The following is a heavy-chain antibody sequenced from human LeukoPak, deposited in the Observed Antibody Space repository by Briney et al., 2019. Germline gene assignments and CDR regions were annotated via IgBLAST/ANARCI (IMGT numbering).Heavy chain of an antibody. CDR1: GGTFSSYA. J-gene: IGHJ4*02. D-gene: IGHD6-19*01. Sequence: ASVKVSCKASGGTFSSYAISWVRQAPGQGREWMGGIIPIFGTANYAQKFQGRVTITADESTSTAYMELSSLRSEDTAVYYCAAIEGWLASGNFDYWGQGTLVTVSS. CDR3: AAIEGWLASGNFDY. CDR2: IIPIFGTA. V-gene: IGHV1-69*13.